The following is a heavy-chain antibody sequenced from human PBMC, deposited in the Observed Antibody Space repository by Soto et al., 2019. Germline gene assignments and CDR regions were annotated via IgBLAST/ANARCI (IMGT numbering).Heavy chain of an antibody. CDR1: AYSFTSYG. J-gene: IGHJ3*02. V-gene: IGHV1-18*01. D-gene: IGHD1-26*01. CDR2: ISAYNGNT. Sequence: ASVKVSCEASAYSFTSYGISWVRQAPGQGLEWMGWISAYNGNTNYAQKLQGRVTMTTDTSTSTAYMELRSLRSDDTAVYDCARGLGASYAFEIWGQGTMVTVSS. CDR3: ARGLGASYAFEI.